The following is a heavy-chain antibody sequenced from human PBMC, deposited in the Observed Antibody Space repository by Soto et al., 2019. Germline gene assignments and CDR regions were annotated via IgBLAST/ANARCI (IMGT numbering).Heavy chain of an antibody. Sequence: QVQLHESGPGLVQPSGTLSLTCAVSGDSINNSHWWSWVRQTPGKGLEWIAETYHSGTTNYNPSLKPRVTISIDKSKNQFSLKMNSVTAADTAVYYCAREVNSSPARGPNWFDPWGQGTLVTVSS. V-gene: IGHV4-4*02. CDR2: TYHSGTT. J-gene: IGHJ5*02. D-gene: IGHD6-13*01. CDR1: GDSINNSHW. CDR3: AREVNSSPARGPNWFDP.